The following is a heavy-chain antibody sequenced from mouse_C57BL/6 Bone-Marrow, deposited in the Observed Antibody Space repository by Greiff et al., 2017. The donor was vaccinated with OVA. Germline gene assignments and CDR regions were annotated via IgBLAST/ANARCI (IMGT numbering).Heavy chain of an antibody. CDR2: INPNNGGT. CDR3: ATYYINYDYAMDY. V-gene: IGHV1-18*01. J-gene: IGHJ4*01. Sequence: VQLQQSGPELVKPGASVKIPCKASGYTFTDYNMDWVKQSHGKSLEWIGDINPNNGGTIYNQKFKGKATLTVDKSSSTAYMELLSLTSEDTAVYYCATYYINYDYAMDYWGQGTSVTVSS. CDR1: GYTFTDYN. D-gene: IGHD2-5*01.